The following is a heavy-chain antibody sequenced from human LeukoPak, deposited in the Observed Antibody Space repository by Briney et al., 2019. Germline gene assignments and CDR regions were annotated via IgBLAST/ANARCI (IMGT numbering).Heavy chain of an antibody. Sequence: ASVKVSCKASGYTFTGYYMHWVRQAPGQGLEWMGWINPNSGGTNYAQKFQGRVTMTRDTSISTAYMELSSLRSEDTAVYYCARGRAAGVYYFDYWGQGTLSPSPQ. CDR2: INPNSGGT. J-gene: IGHJ4*02. CDR3: ARGRAAGVYYFDY. V-gene: IGHV1-2*02. CDR1: GYTFTGYY. D-gene: IGHD6-25*01.